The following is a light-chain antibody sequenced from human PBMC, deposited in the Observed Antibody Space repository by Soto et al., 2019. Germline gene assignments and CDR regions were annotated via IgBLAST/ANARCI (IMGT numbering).Light chain of an antibody. Sequence: QAVVTQEPSLTVSPGGTVTLTCGSSTGAVTSGHYPYWFQQKPGQAPRTLIYDTSNKQSWTPARFSGSLLGGKAALTLSGAQPEDETDYYCLLSYSGGRGVFGGGTKLTVL. CDR2: DTS. CDR1: TGAVTSGHY. V-gene: IGLV7-46*01. CDR3: LLSYSGGRGV. J-gene: IGLJ3*02.